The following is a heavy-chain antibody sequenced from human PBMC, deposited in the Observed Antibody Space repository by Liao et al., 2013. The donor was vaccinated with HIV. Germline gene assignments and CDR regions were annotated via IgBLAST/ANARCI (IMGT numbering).Heavy chain of an antibody. CDR1: GASFRGYY. CDR2: VTHSGST. CDR3: ARVNTIFGVVKRIFDY. J-gene: IGHJ4*02. D-gene: IGHD3-3*01. V-gene: IGHV4-34*01. Sequence: QVHLQEWGAGLLKPAETLSLTCAVDGASFRGYYWSWIRQAPGKGLEWLGEVTHSGSTNYNPSLKSRLTISVDSSKNQFSLKLGSVTAADTAVYYCARVNTIFGVVKRIFDYWGQGTLVTVSS.